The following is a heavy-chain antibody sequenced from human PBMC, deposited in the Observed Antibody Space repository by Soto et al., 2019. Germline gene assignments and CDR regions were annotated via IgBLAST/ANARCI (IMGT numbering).Heavy chain of an antibody. Sequence: PGGSLRLSCAASGFTFSSYGMHWVRQAPGKGLEWVAVISYDGSNKYYADSVKGRFTISRDNSKNTLYLQMNSLRAEDTAVYYCAKVGPYSSSVPFDIWGQGTMVTVSS. CDR1: GFTFSSYG. CDR3: AKVGPYSSSVPFDI. J-gene: IGHJ3*02. CDR2: ISYDGSNK. D-gene: IGHD6-6*01. V-gene: IGHV3-30*18.